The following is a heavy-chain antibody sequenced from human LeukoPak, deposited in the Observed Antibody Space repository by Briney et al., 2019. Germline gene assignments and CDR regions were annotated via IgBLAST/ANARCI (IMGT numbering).Heavy chain of an antibody. J-gene: IGHJ4*02. CDR1: GFTFSSYA. D-gene: IGHD3-22*01. CDR3: AKGSGYLMYYFDY. V-gene: IGHV3-23*01. CDR2: ISGSGGST. Sequence: GGSLRLSCAASGFTFSSYAMSWVRQAPGKGLEWVSAISGSGGSTYYADSVKGRFTISRDNSKNTLHLQMNSLRAEDTAVYYCAKGSGYLMYYFDYWGQGTLVTVSS.